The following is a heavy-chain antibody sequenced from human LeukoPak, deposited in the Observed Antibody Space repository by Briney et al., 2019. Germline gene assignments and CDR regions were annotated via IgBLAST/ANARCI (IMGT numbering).Heavy chain of an antibody. CDR3: ARGDRNYYDSGGYWDY. D-gene: IGHD3-22*01. J-gene: IGHJ4*02. CDR1: GGSISSSSYY. V-gene: IGHV4-39*07. CDR2: IYYSGSS. Sequence: SETLSLTCTVSGGSISSSSYYWGWIRQPPGKGLESIGSIYYSGSSYYNPSLKSRVTISVDTSKNQFSLKLSSVTAADTAVYYCARGDRNYYDSGGYWDYWGQGTLVTVSS.